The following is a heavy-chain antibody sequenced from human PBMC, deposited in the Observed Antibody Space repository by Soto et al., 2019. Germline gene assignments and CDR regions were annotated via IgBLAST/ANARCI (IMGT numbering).Heavy chain of an antibody. CDR1: GGTFSSYA. V-gene: IGHV1-69*01. CDR2: IIPIFGTA. Sequence: QVQLVQSGAEVKKPGSSVKVSYKASGGTFSSYAISWVRQAPGQGLEWMGGIIPIFGTANYAQKFQGRVTITADESTSTAYMELSSLRSEDTAVYYCARYGSGSPIYYYYYGMDVWGQGTTVTVSS. D-gene: IGHD3-10*01. J-gene: IGHJ6*02. CDR3: ARYGSGSPIYYYYYGMDV.